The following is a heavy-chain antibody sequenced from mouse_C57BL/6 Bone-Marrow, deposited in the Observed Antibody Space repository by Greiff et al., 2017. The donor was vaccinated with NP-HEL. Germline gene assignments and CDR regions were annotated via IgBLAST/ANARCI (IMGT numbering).Heavy chain of an antibody. CDR1: GFTFSSYA. J-gene: IGHJ1*03. D-gene: IGHD1-1*01. V-gene: IGHV5-4*03. CDR2: ISDGGSYT. CDR3: ARWGYCSSYVEWYFDV. Sequence: EVKLVESGGGLVKPGGSLKLSCAASGFTFSSYAMSWVRQTPEKRLEWVATISDGGSYTYYPDNVKGRFTISRDNAKNNLYLQMSHLKSEDTAMYYCARWGYCSSYVEWYFDVWGTGTTVTVSS.